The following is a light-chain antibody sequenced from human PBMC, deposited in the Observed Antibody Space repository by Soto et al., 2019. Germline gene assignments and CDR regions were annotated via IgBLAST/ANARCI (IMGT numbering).Light chain of an antibody. J-gene: IGLJ2*01. V-gene: IGLV2-14*01. CDR1: SSDVGGYNY. CDR2: DVS. Sequence: QSALTQPASVSGSPGQSITISCTGTSSDVGGYNYVSWYHQHPGKAPKLMIYDVSNRPSGVSNRFSGSKSGNTASLTISGLQAEDEADYYCSSYTSRSTLVFGGGTKLTV. CDR3: SSYTSRSTLV.